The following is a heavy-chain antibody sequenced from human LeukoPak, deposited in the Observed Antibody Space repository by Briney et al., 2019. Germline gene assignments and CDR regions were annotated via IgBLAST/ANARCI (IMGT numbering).Heavy chain of an antibody. Sequence: PGGSLRLSCAASGFTFSSYAMSWVRQAPGKGLEWVSAISGSGGSTYYADSVKGRFTISRDNSKNTLYPQMNSLRAEDTAVYYCAKSYDYIWGSYRTEYFQHWGQGTLVTVSS. D-gene: IGHD3-16*02. CDR2: ISGSGGST. J-gene: IGHJ1*01. CDR3: AKSYDYIWGSYRTEYFQH. V-gene: IGHV3-23*01. CDR1: GFTFSSYA.